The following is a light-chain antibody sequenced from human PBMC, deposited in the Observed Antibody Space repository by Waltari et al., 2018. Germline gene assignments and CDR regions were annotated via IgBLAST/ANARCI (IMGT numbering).Light chain of an antibody. CDR3: LQYNSHPWT. CDR1: QGFSTY. J-gene: IGKJ1*01. CDR2: ETS. V-gene: IGKV1-17*01. Sequence: DIQMTQTPSSLSASAGDTVTLTCRASQGFSTYLNWYQQKPGKPPKRLIYETSNLESGVPSRFSGSGSGTDFTLTISSLQPEDFATYYCLQYNSHPWTFGQGTKLEIK.